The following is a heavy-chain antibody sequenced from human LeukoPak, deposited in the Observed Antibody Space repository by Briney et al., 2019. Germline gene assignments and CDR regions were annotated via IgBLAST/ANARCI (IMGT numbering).Heavy chain of an antibody. D-gene: IGHD3-10*01. J-gene: IGHJ4*02. V-gene: IGHV4-59*01. CDR3: ARGLSGRGHYSDY. Sequence: SETLSLTCTVSGGSISSYYWSWIRQSPGKGLEWIGYIYYSGSTDYNPSLKSRVTISVDTSKNQFSLKLSSVTAADTAVYYCARGLSGRGHYSDYWGQGTLVTVSS. CDR2: IYYSGST. CDR1: GGSISSYY.